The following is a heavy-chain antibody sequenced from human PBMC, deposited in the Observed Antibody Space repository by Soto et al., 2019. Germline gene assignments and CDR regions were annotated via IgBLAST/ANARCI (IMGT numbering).Heavy chain of an antibody. V-gene: IGHV3-23*01. J-gene: IGHJ4*02. CDR2: ISGGGSNT. CDR1: GFPFSSYV. Sequence: GGSLRLSCAASGFPFSSYVMSWVRQAPGKGLEWVSGISGGGSNTFYADYVKGRFTISRDNSKNTLLLQMNSLGAEDTAVYYCAKDSNKYSSSLRGRYFDYWGQGIGVTVS. D-gene: IGHD4-4*01. CDR3: AKDSNKYSSSLRGRYFDY.